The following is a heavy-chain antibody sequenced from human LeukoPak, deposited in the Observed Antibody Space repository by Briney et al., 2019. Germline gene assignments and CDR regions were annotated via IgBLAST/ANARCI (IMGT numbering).Heavy chain of an antibody. CDR1: GFTFSSYG. V-gene: IGHV3-30*02. CDR2: IRYDGSNK. Sequence: PGGSLRLSCAASGFTFSSYGMHWVRQAPGKGLEWVAFIRYDGSNKYYADSVKGRFTISRDNSKNTLYLQMNSLRAEDTAVYYCAKDLHGSGRLYYYYHYMDVWGKGTTVTISS. CDR3: AKDLHGSGRLYYYYHYMDV. J-gene: IGHJ6*03. D-gene: IGHD3-10*01.